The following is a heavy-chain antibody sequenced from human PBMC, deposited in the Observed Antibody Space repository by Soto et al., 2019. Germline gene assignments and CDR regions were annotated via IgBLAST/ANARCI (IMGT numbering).Heavy chain of an antibody. CDR2: ISGRGGST. Sequence: PGGSLRLSCAASGFTFSSYAMSWVRQAPGKGREWVSAISGRGGSTYYADSVKGRFTISIDNSKNTLYLQMNSLRAEDTAVYYCAKNQLSQLGPIWFDPWGQGTLVTVSS. CDR3: AKNQLSQLGPIWFDP. D-gene: IGHD2-2*01. V-gene: IGHV3-23*01. J-gene: IGHJ5*02. CDR1: GFTFSSYA.